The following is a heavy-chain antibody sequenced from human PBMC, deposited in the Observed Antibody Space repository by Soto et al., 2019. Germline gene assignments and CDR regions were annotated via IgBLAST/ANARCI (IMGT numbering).Heavy chain of an antibody. CDR2: ISWNSGSI. D-gene: IGHD2-2*01. Sequence: GGSLRLSCAASGFTFDDYAMHWVRQAPGKGLEWVSGISWNSGSIGYADSVKGRFTISRDNAKNSLYLQMNSLRAEDTALYYCAKGYCSSTSCPDYNWFAPWGQGTLVTVSS. CDR1: GFTFDDYA. V-gene: IGHV3-9*01. CDR3: AKGYCSSTSCPDYNWFAP. J-gene: IGHJ5*02.